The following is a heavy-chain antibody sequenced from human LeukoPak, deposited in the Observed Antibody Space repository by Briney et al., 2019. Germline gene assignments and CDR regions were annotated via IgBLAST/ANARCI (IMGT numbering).Heavy chain of an antibody. CDR3: AKDHANYYYDSSGYLY. CDR2: ISSSSSYI. J-gene: IGHJ4*02. V-gene: IGHV3-21*01. Sequence: GGSLRLSCAASGFTFSSYSMNWVRQAPGKGLEWVSSISSSSSYIYYADSVKGRFTISRDNAKNSLYLQMNSLRAEDTAVYYCAKDHANYYYDSSGYLYWGQGTLVTVSS. CDR1: GFTFSSYS. D-gene: IGHD3-22*01.